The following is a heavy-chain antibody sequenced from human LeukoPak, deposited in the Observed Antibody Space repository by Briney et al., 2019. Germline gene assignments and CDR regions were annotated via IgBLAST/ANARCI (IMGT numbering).Heavy chain of an antibody. CDR2: ISPSGAAT. J-gene: IGHJ4*02. CDR1: GFTFSTFA. V-gene: IGHV3-23*01. D-gene: IGHD1-26*01. CDR3: VKGINSGTHYYFDF. Sequence: GGSLRLSCAASGFTFSTFAMNWVRQAPGKGLEWLSSISPSGAATYHADSVKGRFTISRDNSRYSLNLQMNSLRADDTAVYYCVKGINSGTHYYFDFWGQGTLVTVSS.